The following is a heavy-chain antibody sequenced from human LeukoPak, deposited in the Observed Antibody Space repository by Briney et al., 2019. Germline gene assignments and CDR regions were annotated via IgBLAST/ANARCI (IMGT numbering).Heavy chain of an antibody. Sequence: ASVKVSCKASGYTFTGYYMRWVRQAPGQGLEWMGWINPNSGGTNYAQKFQGRVTMTRDTSISTAYMELSRLRSDDTAVYYCARSHIVPAAVYYYYGMDVWGQGTTVTVSS. D-gene: IGHD2-2*01. J-gene: IGHJ6*02. CDR2: INPNSGGT. CDR3: ARSHIVPAAVYYYYGMDV. V-gene: IGHV1-2*02. CDR1: GYTFTGYY.